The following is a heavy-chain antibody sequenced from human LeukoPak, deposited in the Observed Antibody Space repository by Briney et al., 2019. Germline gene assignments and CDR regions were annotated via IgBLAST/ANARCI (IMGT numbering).Heavy chain of an antibody. CDR2: IYDSGST. V-gene: IGHV4-39*07. J-gene: IGHJ6*02. D-gene: IGHD3-22*01. Sequence: SETLSLTCTVSGGSIRSSYYYWGWIRQPPGKGLEWIGSIYDSGSTYYNPSLKSRVTISVDTSKNQFSLKLSSVTAADTAVYYCARSYYDSSGDYHYYYGMDVWGQGTTVTVSS. CDR3: ARSYYDSSGDYHYYYGMDV. CDR1: GGSIRSSYYY.